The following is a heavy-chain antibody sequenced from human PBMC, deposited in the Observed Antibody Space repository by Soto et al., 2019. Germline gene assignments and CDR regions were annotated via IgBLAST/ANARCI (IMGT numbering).Heavy chain of an antibody. CDR1: GFTFSDYD. D-gene: IGHD6-6*01. Sequence: ESGGGLVEPGGYLRFSCAASGFTFSDYDMSWIRQSPGKGLEWVSFVSSSGTTMYFADSVEGRFTISRDNAKNSLYLQMNSLRAEDTAVYYCARMGPRAARPSYWGQGTLVTVSS. CDR2: VSSSGTTM. V-gene: IGHV3-11*01. CDR3: ARMGPRAARPSY. J-gene: IGHJ4*02.